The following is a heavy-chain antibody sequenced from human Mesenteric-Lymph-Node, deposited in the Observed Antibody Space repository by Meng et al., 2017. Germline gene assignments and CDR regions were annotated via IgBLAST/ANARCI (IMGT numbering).Heavy chain of an antibody. V-gene: IGHV4-61*02. CDR3: AREREGIHDSSGYYYFDY. D-gene: IGHD3-22*01. J-gene: IGHJ4*02. Sequence: LRLSCTVSGGSISSGNSYWSWIRQPAGKGLEWIGRIFTSGSTNYNPSLKSRVTISVDTSKNQFSLKLSFVTAADTAIYYCAREREGIHDSSGYYYFDYWGQGTLVTVSS. CDR2: IFTSGST. CDR1: GGSISSGNSY.